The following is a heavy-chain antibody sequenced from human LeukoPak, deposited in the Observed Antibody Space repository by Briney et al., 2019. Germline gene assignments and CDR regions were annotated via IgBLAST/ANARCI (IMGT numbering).Heavy chain of an antibody. Sequence: PGGSLRLSCAASGFTFSSYAMTWVRQAPGKGLEWVANVKPDGSEKYYVDSVKGRFTISRDNAKNSLYLQMTSLRAEDTAVYYCARGSGDYSGQGTLVTVSS. CDR1: GFTFSSYA. CDR3: ARGSGDY. J-gene: IGHJ4*02. CDR2: VKPDGSEK. V-gene: IGHV3-7*04.